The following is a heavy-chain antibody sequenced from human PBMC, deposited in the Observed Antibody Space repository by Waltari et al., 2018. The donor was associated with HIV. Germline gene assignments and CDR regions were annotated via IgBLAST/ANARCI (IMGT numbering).Heavy chain of an antibody. Sequence: GGVVQPGGSLRLSCAASGFTFNTYGIHWVRQAPGKGLEWVTVIGHDGSAKFYADSVKGRFTISRDNSKNTMYLQMNSLRAEDAAVYYCAREGYDYPNLYWHFDLWGRGTQVTVSS. CDR3: AREGYDYPNLYWHFDL. V-gene: IGHV3-30*03. J-gene: IGHJ2*01. D-gene: IGHD3-16*01. CDR1: GFTFNTYG. CDR2: IGHDGSAK.